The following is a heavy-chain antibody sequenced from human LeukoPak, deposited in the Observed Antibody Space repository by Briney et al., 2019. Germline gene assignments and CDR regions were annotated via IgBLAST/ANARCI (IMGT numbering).Heavy chain of an antibody. J-gene: IGHJ4*02. Sequence: GRSLRLSCAASGFTFSRYGMHWVRQAPGKGLEWVAVISYDGSNKYYADSVKGRFTISRDNSKNTLYLQMNSLRAEDTAVYYCAKDGDSSGWYYSDYWGQGTLVTVSS. V-gene: IGHV3-30*18. CDR1: GFTFSRYG. D-gene: IGHD6-19*01. CDR3: AKDGDSSGWYYSDY. CDR2: ISYDGSNK.